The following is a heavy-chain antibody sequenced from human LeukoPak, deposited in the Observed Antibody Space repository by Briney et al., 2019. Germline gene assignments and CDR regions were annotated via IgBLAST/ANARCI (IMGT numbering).Heavy chain of an antibody. CDR1: GGSFSGYY. Sequence: PSETLSLTCAVYGGSFSGYYWSWIRQPPGKGLEWIGEINHSGSTNYNPSLKSRVTISVDTSKNQFSLRLRSVTAADTAVYYCARVTGYMIEDYFDYWGQGTLVTVSS. D-gene: IGHD3-22*01. V-gene: IGHV4-34*01. CDR2: INHSGST. CDR3: ARVTGYMIEDYFDY. J-gene: IGHJ4*02.